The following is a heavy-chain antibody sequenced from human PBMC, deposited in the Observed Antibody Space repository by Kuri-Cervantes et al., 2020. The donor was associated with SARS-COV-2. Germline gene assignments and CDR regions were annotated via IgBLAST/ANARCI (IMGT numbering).Heavy chain of an antibody. J-gene: IGHJ4*02. V-gene: IGHV3-21*01. CDR1: GFTFGDYA. CDR3: ARGTLGY. Sequence: GESLKISCTASGFTFGDYAMSWVRQAPGKGLEWVSSISSSSSYIYYADSVKGRFTISRDNAKNSLYLQMNSLRAEDTAVYYCARGTLGYWGQGTLVTVSS. CDR2: ISSSSSYI. D-gene: IGHD3-16*01.